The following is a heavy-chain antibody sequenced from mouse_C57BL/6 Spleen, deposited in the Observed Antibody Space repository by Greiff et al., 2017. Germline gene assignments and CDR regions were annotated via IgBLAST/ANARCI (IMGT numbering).Heavy chain of an antibody. V-gene: IGHV2-3*01. CDR1: GFSLTSYG. J-gene: IGHJ1*03. D-gene: IGHD1-1*01. CDR2: IWGDGST. Sequence: VMLVESGPGLVAPSQSLSISCTASGFSLTSYGVRWVRQPPGKGLEWLGVIWGDGSTNYYSAPVSSLSTSKDNSKNQFFLILNSLQTDDTATYYCAKHEYYGSRGYFDVWGTGPTVTVSS. CDR3: AKHEYYGSRGYFDV.